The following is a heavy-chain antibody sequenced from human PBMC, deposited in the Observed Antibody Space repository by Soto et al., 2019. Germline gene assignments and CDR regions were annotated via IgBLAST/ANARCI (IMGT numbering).Heavy chain of an antibody. D-gene: IGHD1-26*01. J-gene: IGHJ4*02. CDR3: VAGSPFEY. CDR1: GFIFGDAW. Sequence: DVQLEESGGAWVRPGGSLRLSCAGSGFIFGDAWLSWVRQAPGKGLEWVGRVKRKSDGETTDYAVPVTGRFTISRVDATPTVYLQMNSLKIADTCMYYCVAGSPFEYWGQGTLVTFSS. V-gene: IGHV3-15*02. CDR2: VKRKSDGETT.